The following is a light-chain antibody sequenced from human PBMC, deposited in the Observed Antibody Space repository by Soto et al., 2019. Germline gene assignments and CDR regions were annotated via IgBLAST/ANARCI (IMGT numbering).Light chain of an antibody. CDR3: QQGSAWACT. CDR2: DAS. Sequence: EIVLTQSPATLSVSPGDRVTLSCRASPSVSSSLAWYQQKSGQAPGLLVYDASKRATGIPARFSGSGSGTDFTLTISSLEPEDSAVYYCQQGSAWACTFGQWTKLEIK. J-gene: IGKJ2*02. CDR1: PSVSSS. V-gene: IGKV3-11*01.